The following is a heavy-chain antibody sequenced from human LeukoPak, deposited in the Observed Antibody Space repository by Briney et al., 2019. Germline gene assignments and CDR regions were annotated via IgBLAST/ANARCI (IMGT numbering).Heavy chain of an antibody. Sequence: RRSLRLSCAASGFTFSSYAMSGVRQAPEKGLEWVSTISGSSGGTYYADSVKGRFTISRDDSKNTLYLQMNSLRAEDTAVYYCVKDLGRYRNNCFDYWGQGTLVTVSS. V-gene: IGHV3-23*01. CDR3: VKDLGRYRNNCFDY. D-gene: IGHD1-26*01. CDR1: GFTFSSYA. CDR2: ISGSSGGT. J-gene: IGHJ4*02.